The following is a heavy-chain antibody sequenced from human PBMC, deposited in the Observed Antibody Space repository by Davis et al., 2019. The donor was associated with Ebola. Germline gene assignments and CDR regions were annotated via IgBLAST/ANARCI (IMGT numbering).Heavy chain of an antibody. CDR1: RLTFSSYA. CDR2: ISGSGTYT. D-gene: IGHD4-17*01. J-gene: IGHJ2*01. CDR3: ARGPTVTTHWYFDL. V-gene: IGHV3-21*01. Sequence: PGGSLRLSCAASRLTFSSYAMSWVRQAPGKGLEWVSTISGSGTYTYYADSVKGRFTISRDNAKNSLYLQMNSLRAEDTAVYYCARGPTVTTHWYFDLWGRGTLVTVSS.